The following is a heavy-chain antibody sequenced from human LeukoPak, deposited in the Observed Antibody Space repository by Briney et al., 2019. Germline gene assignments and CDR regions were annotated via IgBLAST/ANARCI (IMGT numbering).Heavy chain of an antibody. D-gene: IGHD3-22*01. CDR1: GFPFSSYS. CDR3: ARGGDYYDSSGYYLYYYGMDV. Sequence: GGSLRLSCAASGFPFSSYSMNWVRQPPGKGLEWVSSISSSSSHIYYADSVKGRFTISRDNAKNSLYLQMKSLRAEDTAVYYCARGGDYYDSSGYYLYYYGMDVWGQGTTVTVSS. J-gene: IGHJ6*02. V-gene: IGHV3-21*01. CDR2: ISSSSSHI.